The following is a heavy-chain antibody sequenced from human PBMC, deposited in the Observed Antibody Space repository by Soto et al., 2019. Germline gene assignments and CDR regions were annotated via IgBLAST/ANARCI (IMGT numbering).Heavy chain of an antibody. D-gene: IGHD2-8*02. Sequence: EVQLVESGGDLVQPGGSLRLSCAASGFTYSNYWMAWVRQAPGKGLEWVASIKQDGSEIYYVASVKGRFTVSRDTPKNSLYLKMNSLRAEDTAVYYCARLQGSTRGNVDYWGQGTLVTVSS. V-gene: IGHV3-7*01. CDR2: IKQDGSEI. CDR1: GFTYSNYW. CDR3: ARLQGSTRGNVDY. J-gene: IGHJ4*02.